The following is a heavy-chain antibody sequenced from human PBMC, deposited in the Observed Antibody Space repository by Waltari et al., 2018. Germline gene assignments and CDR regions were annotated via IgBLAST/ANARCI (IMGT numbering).Heavy chain of an antibody. CDR3: ARAPDS. CDR1: GASINRDSFY. J-gene: IGHJ5*01. CDR2: LYYSGTT. Sequence: QLQLQESGPGLVKPSETLSLTRTFSGASINRDSFYWGWLRQPPGKGLEWIGSLYYSGTTYFSPSLRSRVTISLDTSKSQFSLKLSSVTAADTAVYYCARAPDSWGQGTLVTVSS. V-gene: IGHV4-39*01.